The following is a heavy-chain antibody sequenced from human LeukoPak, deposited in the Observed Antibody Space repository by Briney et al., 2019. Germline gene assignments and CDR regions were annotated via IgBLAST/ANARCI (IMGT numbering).Heavy chain of an antibody. V-gene: IGHV1-8*01. CDR3: ARFQTTYSYAFIYYYYYYMDV. Sequence: ASVKVSCKASGYTFTSYDINWVRQATGQGLEWMGWMNPNSGNTGYAQKFQGRVTMTRNTSISTAYMELSSLRSEDTAVYYCARFQTTYSYAFIYYYYYYMDVWGKGTTVTVSS. CDR1: GYTFTSYD. D-gene: IGHD5-18*01. J-gene: IGHJ6*03. CDR2: MNPNSGNT.